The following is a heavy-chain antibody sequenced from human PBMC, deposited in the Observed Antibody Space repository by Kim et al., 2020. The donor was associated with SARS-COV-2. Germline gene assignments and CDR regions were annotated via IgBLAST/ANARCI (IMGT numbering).Heavy chain of an antibody. D-gene: IGHD2-15*01. V-gene: IGHV4-39*07. Sequence: SLKSRVTISVDTSKNQFSLKLNSVTAADTAVFYCARTYCGGDSCYSFFGYWGQGTLVTVSS. J-gene: IGHJ4*02. CDR3: ARTYCGGDSCYSFFGY.